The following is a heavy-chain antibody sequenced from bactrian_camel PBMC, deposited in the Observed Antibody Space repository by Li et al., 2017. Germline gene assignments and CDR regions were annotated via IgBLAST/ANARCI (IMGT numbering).Heavy chain of an antibody. CDR1: GFTFSSYA. V-gene: IGHV3S31*01. Sequence: DVQLVESGGDLVQPGGSLRLSCTASGFTFSSYAMSWVRQAPGKGLEWVSAINSGGGSTYYPDSVKGRFTISRDNVKNTLYLQMTSVKPEDTAVYYCAASALADYDFLAAVPEKSGYYFGYWGQGTQVTVS. CDR3: AASALADYDFLAAVPEKSGYYFGY. CDR2: INSGGGST. D-gene: IGHD4*01. J-gene: IGHJ6*01.